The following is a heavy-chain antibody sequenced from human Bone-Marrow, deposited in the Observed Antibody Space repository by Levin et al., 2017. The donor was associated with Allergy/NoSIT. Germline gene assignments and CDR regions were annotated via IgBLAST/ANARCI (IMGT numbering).Heavy chain of an antibody. CDR3: AKDAVGY. CDR1: GFSFSTHG. V-gene: IGHV3-30*18. CDR2: ISSDGRNE. Sequence: GESLKISCAASGFSFSTHGMHWVRQAPGKGLEWVALISSDGRNEYYVDSVKGRFTISRDNSKNILYLQMNSLRPNDTAMYYCAKDAVGYRGQGTLVTVSS. J-gene: IGHJ4*02. D-gene: IGHD1-26*01.